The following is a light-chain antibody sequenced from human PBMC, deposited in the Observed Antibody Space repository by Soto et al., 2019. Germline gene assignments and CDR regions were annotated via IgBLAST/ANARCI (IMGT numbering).Light chain of an antibody. CDR1: QSVSSNY. V-gene: IGKV3-20*01. Sequence: ELVLTQSPATLSLSPGERATLSCRASQSVSSNYLAWYQQKPGQAPRLLIYGASSRATGLPDRFSGSGSGTDFTLTITRLEPDDFAVYYCQHYDTSLCTFGQGTKLEIK. CDR3: QHYDTSLCT. J-gene: IGKJ2*02. CDR2: GAS.